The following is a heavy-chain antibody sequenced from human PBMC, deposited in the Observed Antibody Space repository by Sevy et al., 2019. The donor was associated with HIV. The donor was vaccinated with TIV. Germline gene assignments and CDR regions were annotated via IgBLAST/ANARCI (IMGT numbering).Heavy chain of an antibody. Sequence: GGSLRLSCAASGFTFSSYAMHWVRQAPGKGLEWVAVISYDGSNKYYADSVKGRFTISRDNSKNTLYLQMNSLRAEDTAVYYCARDLTVDIVATIPSYFYYWGQGTLVTVSS. CDR1: GFTFSSYA. V-gene: IGHV3-30*04. CDR2: ISYDGSNK. J-gene: IGHJ4*02. D-gene: IGHD5-12*01. CDR3: ARDLTVDIVATIPSYFYY.